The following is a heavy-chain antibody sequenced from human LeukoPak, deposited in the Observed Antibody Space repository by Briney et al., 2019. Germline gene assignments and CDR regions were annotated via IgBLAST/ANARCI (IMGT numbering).Heavy chain of an antibody. J-gene: IGHJ5*02. D-gene: IGHD3-3*01. CDR2: ISTSGGST. CDR3: ARDFWSGRNWFDP. CDR1: GFTFSSYV. V-gene: IGHV3-23*01. Sequence: PGGSLRLSCEASGFTFSSYVMSWGRQAPGKGLEWVSSISTSGGSTYYADSVKGRFTISRDTSKNTLYLQMNSLRAEDTAVYYCARDFWSGRNWFDPWGQGTLVTVSS.